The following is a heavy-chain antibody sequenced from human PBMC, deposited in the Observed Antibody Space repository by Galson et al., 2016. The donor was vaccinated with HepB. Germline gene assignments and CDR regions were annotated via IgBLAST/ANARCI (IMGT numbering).Heavy chain of an antibody. CDR1: GYNFTNYW. J-gene: IGHJ4*02. CDR2: IDPTNSYT. D-gene: IGHD3-9*01. V-gene: IGHV5-10-1*01. Sequence: QSGAEVKKPGESLRISCTASGYNFTNYWITWVRQLPGKGLDWMGRIDPTNSYTEYNPSFEGHVTVSSDKSITTAYLQWSSLKASDTAIYYCARHYYDILPGYSFLPRYFDSWGQGTLVTVSS. CDR3: ARHYYDILPGYSFLPRYFDS.